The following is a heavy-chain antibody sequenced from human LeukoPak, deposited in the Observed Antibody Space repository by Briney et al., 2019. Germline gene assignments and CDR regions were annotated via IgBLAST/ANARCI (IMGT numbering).Heavy chain of an antibody. J-gene: IGHJ5*02. Sequence: SETLSLTCTVSGGSISSSSYYWGWIRQPPGKGLEWIGSIYYSGSTYYNPSLKSRVTISVDTSKNQFSLKLSSVTAADTAVYYCARGASSATAGWFDPWGQGTLVTISS. CDR1: GGSISSSSYY. V-gene: IGHV4-39*07. CDR3: ARGASSATAGWFDP. D-gene: IGHD2-21*02. CDR2: IYYSGST.